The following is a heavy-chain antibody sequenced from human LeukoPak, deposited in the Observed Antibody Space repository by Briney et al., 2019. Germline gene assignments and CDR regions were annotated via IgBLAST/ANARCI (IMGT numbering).Heavy chain of an antibody. J-gene: IGHJ4*02. CDR2: ISGSGGST. CDR3: AKDSKGGGGGKGGKAFDY. Sequence: GGSLRLSCAASGFTFSSYAMSWVRQAPGKGLEWVSAISGSGGSTYYADSVKGRFTISRDNSKNTLYLQMNSLRAEDTAVYYCAKDSKGGGGGKGGKAFDYWGQGTLVTVSS. V-gene: IGHV3-23*01. CDR1: GFTFSSYA. D-gene: IGHD2-15*01.